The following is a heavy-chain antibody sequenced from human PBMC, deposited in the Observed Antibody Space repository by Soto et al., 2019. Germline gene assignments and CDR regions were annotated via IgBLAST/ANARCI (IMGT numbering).Heavy chain of an antibody. D-gene: IGHD6-13*01. V-gene: IGHV4-4*07. CDR2: IYSSGST. CDR3: ARENILTAATGKRDVDG. Sequence: SETLSLTCTVSGGTITGYYWSWIRQPAGKGLEWIGRIYSSGSTNYNPSLNSRVIMSVDTSQNQFSLNLSSVTAADTAKYYCARENILTAATGKRDVDGWGQGTLVTVS. J-gene: IGHJ4*02. CDR1: GGTITGYY.